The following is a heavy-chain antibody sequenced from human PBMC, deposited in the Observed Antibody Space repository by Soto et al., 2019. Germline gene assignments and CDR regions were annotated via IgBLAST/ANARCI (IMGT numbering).Heavy chain of an antibody. D-gene: IGHD3-22*01. Sequence: SETLSLTCTVSGGSISSGGYYWSWIRQHPGKGLEWIGYIYYSGSTYYNPSLKSRVTISVDTSKNQFSLKLSSVTAADTAVYYCARATLRRHYYDSSGLFDYWGQGTLVTVSS. CDR2: IYYSGST. J-gene: IGHJ4*02. CDR3: ARATLRRHYYDSSGLFDY. CDR1: GGSISSGGYY. V-gene: IGHV4-31*03.